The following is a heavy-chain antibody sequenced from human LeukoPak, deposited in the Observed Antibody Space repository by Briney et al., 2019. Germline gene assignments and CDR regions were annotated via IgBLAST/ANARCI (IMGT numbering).Heavy chain of an antibody. D-gene: IGHD2-21*01. CDR2: IYSGGST. Sequence: GGSLRLSCAASGFTVRNNYMSWVRQAPGKGLEWVSVIYSGGSTYYADSVKGRFTISRDNSKNTLYLQMNSLTAEDTAVYYCARADWPKGTYDYWGQGTLVTVSS. J-gene: IGHJ4*02. V-gene: IGHV3-53*01. CDR1: GFTVRNNY. CDR3: ARADWPKGTYDY.